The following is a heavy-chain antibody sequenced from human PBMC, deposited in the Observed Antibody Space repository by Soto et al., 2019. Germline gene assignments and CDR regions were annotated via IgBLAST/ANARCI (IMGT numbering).Heavy chain of an antibody. Sequence: ASVKVSCKASGYTFTSYGISWVRQAPGQGIEWMGWISAYNGNTNYAQKLQGRVTMTTDTSTSTAYMELRSLRSDDTAVYYCARVITMVRGAPSGWFDPWGQGTLVTVSS. CDR1: GYTFTSYG. J-gene: IGHJ5*02. V-gene: IGHV1-18*01. CDR2: ISAYNGNT. CDR3: ARVITMVRGAPSGWFDP. D-gene: IGHD3-10*01.